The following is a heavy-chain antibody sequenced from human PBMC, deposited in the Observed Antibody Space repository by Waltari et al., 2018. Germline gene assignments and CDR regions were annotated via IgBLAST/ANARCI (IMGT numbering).Heavy chain of an antibody. CDR2: IYYSGST. V-gene: IGHV4-39*01. Sequence: QLQLQESGPGLVKPSETLSLTCTVSGGSISSSSYYWGWIRQPPGKGLEWIGSIYYSGSTYYNPALKSRVTISVDTSKNQVSLKLSSVTAADTAVYYCAGSFGGVIVLDYWGQGTLVTVSS. CDR3: AGSFGGVIVLDY. D-gene: IGHD3-16*02. CDR1: GGSISSSSYY. J-gene: IGHJ4*02.